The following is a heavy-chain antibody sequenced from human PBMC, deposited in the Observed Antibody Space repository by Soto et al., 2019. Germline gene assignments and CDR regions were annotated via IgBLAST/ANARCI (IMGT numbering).Heavy chain of an antibody. Sequence: QLQLQESSPGLVKPSETLSLTCTVSVGSISSSSYYWGWIRQPPGKGLGWIGSIYYSGSTYYNPSLKTRVTIDVATSKKQFSLKPSSVTAAYTAVYYCAGQGTTVTMRSWFDPWGQGTLVTVSS. CDR2: IYYSGST. J-gene: IGHJ5*02. CDR3: AGQGTTVTMRSWFDP. D-gene: IGHD4-17*01. CDR1: VGSISSSSYY. V-gene: IGHV4-39*01.